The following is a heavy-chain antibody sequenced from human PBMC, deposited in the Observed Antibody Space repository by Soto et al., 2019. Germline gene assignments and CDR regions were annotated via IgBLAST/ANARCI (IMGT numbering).Heavy chain of an antibody. Sequence: GGSLRLSCAASGFTFSDYYMSWIRQAPGKGLEWVSYISSSGSTIYYADSVKGRFTISRDNAKNSLYLQMNSLRAEDTAVYYCARDPVLRFLEWLPSYYFDYWGQRTLVTVSS. V-gene: IGHV3-11*01. D-gene: IGHD3-3*01. J-gene: IGHJ4*02. CDR1: GFTFSDYY. CDR2: ISSSGSTI. CDR3: ARDPVLRFLEWLPSYYFDY.